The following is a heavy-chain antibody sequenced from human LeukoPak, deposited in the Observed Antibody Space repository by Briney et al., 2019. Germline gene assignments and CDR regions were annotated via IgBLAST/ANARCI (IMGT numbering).Heavy chain of an antibody. V-gene: IGHV4-4*07. CDR3: ARVSTGGPRRAFDI. CDR2: VDSSGNT. CDR1: VVSMNGYY. J-gene: IGHJ3*02. Sequence: SKTLSLTCSVSVVSMNGYYWSWLRQSAGNRLEWIGHVDSSGNTNYNPSLKSRVTISVDTSKNQFSLKLSSVTAADTAMYYCARVSTGGPRRAFDIWGHGTMLTVSS. D-gene: IGHD3-16*01.